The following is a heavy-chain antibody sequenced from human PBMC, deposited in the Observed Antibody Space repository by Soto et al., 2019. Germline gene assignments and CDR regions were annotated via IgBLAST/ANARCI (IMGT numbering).Heavy chain of an antibody. CDR1: GGSISSSSYY. D-gene: IGHD3-22*01. J-gene: IGHJ4*02. CDR2: IYYSGST. V-gene: IGHV4-39*01. CDR3: ARHSEWLLPRPFDY. Sequence: PSGTLSLTCTVSGGSISSSSYYWGWIRQPPGKGLEWIGSIYYSGSTYYNPSLKSRVTISVDTSKNQFSLKLSSVTAADTAVYYCARHSEWLLPRPFDYWGQGTLVTVSS.